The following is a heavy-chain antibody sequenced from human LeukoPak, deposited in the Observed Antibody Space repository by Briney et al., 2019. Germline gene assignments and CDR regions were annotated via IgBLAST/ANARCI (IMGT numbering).Heavy chain of an antibody. D-gene: IGHD3-10*01. J-gene: IGHJ6*02. CDR3: ARVAMVRGALRMDV. CDR2: IIPILGIA. CDR1: GGTFSSYA. V-gene: IGHV1-69*04. Sequence: SVKVSCKASGGTFSSYAISWVRQAPGQGLEWMGRIIPILGIANYAQKFQGRVTITADKSTSTAYMELSSLRSEDTAVYYCARVAMVRGALRMDVWGQGTTVTVSS.